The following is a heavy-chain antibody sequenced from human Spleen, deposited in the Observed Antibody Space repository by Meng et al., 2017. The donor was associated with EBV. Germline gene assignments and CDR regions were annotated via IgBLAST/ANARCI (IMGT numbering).Heavy chain of an antibody. CDR1: GFTLSSFW. D-gene: IGHD1-26*01. V-gene: IGHV3-74*01. J-gene: IGHJ4*02. Sequence: VQLGESGGSLVRPVGSLSLSCAASGFTLSSFWVHWVRQAPGKGLVWVSRINSDGNVMTYADSVKGRFTISRDNAKNTVYLQMNNVRVEDTAVYYCAKDCFGAKDSWGQGTLVTVSS. CDR2: INSDGNVM. CDR3: AKDCFGAKDS.